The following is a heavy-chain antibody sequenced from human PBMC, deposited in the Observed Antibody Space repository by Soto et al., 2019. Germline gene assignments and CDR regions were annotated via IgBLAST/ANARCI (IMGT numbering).Heavy chain of an antibody. J-gene: IGHJ4*02. CDR2: ISYDGSNK. Sequence: QVQLVESGGGVVQPGRSLRLSCAASGFTFSSYAMHWVRQAPGKGLEWVAVISYDGSNKYYADSVKGRFTISRDNSKNTLYLQMNSLRAEDTAVYYSARGPSSLARFDYWGQGTLVTVSS. CDR1: GFTFSSYA. V-gene: IGHV3-30-3*01. CDR3: ARGPSSLARFDY. D-gene: IGHD2-2*01.